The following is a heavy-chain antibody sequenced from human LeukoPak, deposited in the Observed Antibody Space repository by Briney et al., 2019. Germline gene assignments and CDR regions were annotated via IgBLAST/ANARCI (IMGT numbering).Heavy chain of an antibody. CDR2: IYYSGST. J-gene: IGHJ4*02. CDR3: ASRGYYYDSSGYYSAYYFDY. CDR1: GGSISSSSYY. D-gene: IGHD3-22*01. Sequence: SETLSLTCTVSGGSISSSSYYWGWIRQPPGKGLEWIGSIYYSGSTYYNPSLKSRVAISVDTSKNQFSLKLSSVTAADTAVYYCASRGYYYDSSGYYSAYYFDYWGQGTLVTVSS. V-gene: IGHV4-39*01.